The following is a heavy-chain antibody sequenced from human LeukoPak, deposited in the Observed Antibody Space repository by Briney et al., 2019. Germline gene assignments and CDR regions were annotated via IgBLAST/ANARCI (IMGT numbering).Heavy chain of an antibody. CDR2: INPKSGGT. J-gene: IGHJ4*02. CDR3: VPSANYYYFDY. CDR1: GYTFTNYY. V-gene: IGHV1-2*02. Sequence: ASVKVACKAAGYTFTNYYMHWVRQGPGLGFEWMGWINPKSGGTSYPQKFQGRLTMTRDTSISTAYMELSRLGSDDTAVYYCVPSANYYYFDYWGQGTLVTVSS. D-gene: IGHD1-26*01.